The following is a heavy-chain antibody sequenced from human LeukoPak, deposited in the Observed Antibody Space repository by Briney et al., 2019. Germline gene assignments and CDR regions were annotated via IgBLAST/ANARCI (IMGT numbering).Heavy chain of an antibody. Sequence: SETLSLTCAVYGGSFSGYYWSWIRQPPGKGLEWIGEINHSGSTNYNPSLKSRVTISVDTSKNQFSLKLSSVTAADTAVYYCARGRRRIQLRYAFDIWGQGTMVTVSS. CDR1: GGSFSGYY. CDR2: INHSGST. CDR3: ARGRRRIQLRYAFDI. J-gene: IGHJ3*02. V-gene: IGHV4-34*01. D-gene: IGHD5-18*01.